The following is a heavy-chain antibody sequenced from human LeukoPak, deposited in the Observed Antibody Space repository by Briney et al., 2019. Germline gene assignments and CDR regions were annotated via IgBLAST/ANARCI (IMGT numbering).Heavy chain of an antibody. J-gene: IGHJ4*02. D-gene: IGHD6-6*01. CDR2: ISGSGGST. CDR3: AKDRYSSSPSDY. Sequence: PGGSLRLSCAASGFTFSSYAMSWVRQAPGKGLEWVSAISGSGGSTYYADSVKGRFTISRDNSKNTLYLQMNSLRAEDAAVCYCAKDRYSSSPSDYWGQGTLVTVSS. V-gene: IGHV3-23*01. CDR1: GFTFSSYA.